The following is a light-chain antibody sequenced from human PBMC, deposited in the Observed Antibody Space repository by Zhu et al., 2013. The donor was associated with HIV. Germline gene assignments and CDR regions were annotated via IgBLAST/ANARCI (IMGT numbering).Light chain of an antibody. Sequence: DIQLTQSPSFLSASVGDRVIITCRASQRISTFLAWYQQKPGKAPQLLIYAASTLQSGVPSRFSGTGSGTEFTLTVSSLQPEDFVTYFCQQSYSTPRTFGQGTKIEIK. CDR2: AAS. CDR3: QQSYSTPRT. J-gene: IGKJ1*01. CDR1: QRISTF. V-gene: IGKV1-39*01.